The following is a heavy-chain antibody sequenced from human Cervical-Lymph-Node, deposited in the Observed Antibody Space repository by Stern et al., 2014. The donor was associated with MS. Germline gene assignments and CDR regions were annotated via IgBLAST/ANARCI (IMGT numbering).Heavy chain of an antibody. CDR2: INPSGDST. CDR3: ASGRLGY. CDR1: GYKFTNYY. J-gene: IGHJ4*02. V-gene: IGHV1-46*01. Sequence: QVQLVESGAEVKKPGASVKISCKAPGYKFTNYYIHWMRQAPGQGPEWRGMINPSGDSTTYAQKFQGRVTMTRDTSTSTVYMELSRLRSEDAAVYYCASGRLGYWGQGTQVTVSS.